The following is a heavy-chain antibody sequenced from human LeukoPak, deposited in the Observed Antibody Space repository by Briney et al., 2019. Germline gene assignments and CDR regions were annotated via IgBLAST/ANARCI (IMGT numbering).Heavy chain of an antibody. Sequence: SETLSLTCTVSGGSISSYYWGWIRQPPGKGLEWIGSIYYSGSTYYNPSLKSRVTISVDTSKNQFSLKLSSVTAADTAVYYCARHFSSSWFPYYLDYWGQGTLVTVSS. CDR1: GGSISSYY. CDR3: ARHFSSSWFPYYLDY. CDR2: IYYSGST. V-gene: IGHV4-39*01. D-gene: IGHD6-13*01. J-gene: IGHJ4*02.